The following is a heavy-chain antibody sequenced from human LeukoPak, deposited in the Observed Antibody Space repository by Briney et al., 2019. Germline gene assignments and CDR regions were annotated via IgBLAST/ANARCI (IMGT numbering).Heavy chain of an antibody. J-gene: IGHJ6*02. CDR3: ARGDFWSGYTFQYYHGMDV. CDR2: INPSGGRT. V-gene: IGHV1-46*01. CDR1: GYTFTNYY. D-gene: IGHD3-3*01. Sequence: ASVKVSCKASGYTFTNYYMHWVRQAPGQGLEWMGRINPSGGRTSYAQKFQGRVTMTRDTSTSTVYMELSSLRSEDTAVYYCARGDFWSGYTFQYYHGMDVWGQGTTVTVSS.